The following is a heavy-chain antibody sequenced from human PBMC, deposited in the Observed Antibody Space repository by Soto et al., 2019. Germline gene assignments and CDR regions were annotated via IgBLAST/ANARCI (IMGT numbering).Heavy chain of an antibody. CDR1: GFTFASSA. CDR3: AAECGGRYSVSPI. CDR2: IVVGSGNT. D-gene: IGHD1-26*01. Sequence: GASVKVSCKDSGFTFASSAVQWVRQARGQRLEWIGWIVVGSGNTNYAQKFQERVTITRDMSTSTAYMELSSLRSEDTAVYYCAAECGGRYSVSPIWGRGTMVTVS. V-gene: IGHV1-58*01. J-gene: IGHJ3*02.